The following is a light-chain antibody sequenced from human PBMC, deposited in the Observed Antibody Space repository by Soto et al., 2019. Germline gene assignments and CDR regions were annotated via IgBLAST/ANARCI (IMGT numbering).Light chain of an antibody. V-gene: IGKV3-20*01. J-gene: IGKJ2*01. Sequence: EIVVTQSPGTLSLFPGERATLSCRASQSVKYNYLAWYQQKPGQAPRLLIYGASSRATGIPDRFSGSGSGTDFTLTISRLEPEDSAVYYCQQYGDSPIYTFGQGTKLEIK. CDR2: GAS. CDR1: QSVKYNY. CDR3: QQYGDSPIYT.